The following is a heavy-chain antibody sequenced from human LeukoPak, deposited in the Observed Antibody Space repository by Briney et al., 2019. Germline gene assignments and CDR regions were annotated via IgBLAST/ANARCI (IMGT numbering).Heavy chain of an antibody. CDR2: INHSGST. CDR1: GFTFSTYA. CDR3: ARARETYYYGSGSYYNLGRYFDY. D-gene: IGHD3-10*01. Sequence: GSLRLSCAASGFTFSTYAMSWIRQPPGKGLEWIGEINHSGSTNYNPSLKSRVTISVDTSKNQFSLKLSSVTAADTAVYYCARARETYYYGSGSYYNLGRYFDYWGQGTLVTVSS. V-gene: IGHV4-34*01. J-gene: IGHJ4*02.